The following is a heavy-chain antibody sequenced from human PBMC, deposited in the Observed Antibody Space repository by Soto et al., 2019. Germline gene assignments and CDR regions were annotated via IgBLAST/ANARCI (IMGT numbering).Heavy chain of an antibody. CDR2: ISGSGTT. Sequence: VQLVESGGGVVQPGRSLRLSCEASGFTFSGYGMHWVRQAPGKGLEWISSISGSGTTNYAESVKGRFTISRDNAHKSLFLEMKDLRVEDTAVYYCARGGIHWGQGTLVTVSS. CDR3: ARGGIH. D-gene: IGHD3-16*01. CDR1: GFTFSGYG. V-gene: IGHV3-48*04. J-gene: IGHJ4*02.